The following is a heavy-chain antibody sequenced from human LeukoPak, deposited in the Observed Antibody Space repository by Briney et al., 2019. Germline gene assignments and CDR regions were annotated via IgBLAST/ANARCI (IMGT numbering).Heavy chain of an antibody. CDR2: ISYDGSNQ. CDR1: GFTFNNYG. J-gene: IGHJ6*02. V-gene: IGHV3-30*18. CDR3: AKALYYYGSGSPGGYYYGMDV. D-gene: IGHD3-10*01. Sequence: GGSLRLSCAASGFTFNNYGMHWVRQAPGKGLEWVAVISYDGSNQYYADSAKGRFTISRDNSKNTLYLQMNSLKFEDTAVYYCAKALYYYGSGSPGGYYYGMDVWGQGTTVTVSS.